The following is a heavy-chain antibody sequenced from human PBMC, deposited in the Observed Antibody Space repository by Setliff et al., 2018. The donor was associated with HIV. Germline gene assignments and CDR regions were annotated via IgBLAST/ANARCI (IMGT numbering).Heavy chain of an antibody. V-gene: IGHV1-18*04. CDR2: ISAYNGNT. J-gene: IGHJ4*02. D-gene: IGHD2-21*01. CDR1: GYTFTGYY. Sequence: ASVKVSCKASGYTFTGYYMHWVRQAPGQGLEWMGWISAYNGNTNYAQKLQGRVTMTTDTSTSTAYMELRSLRSDDTAVYYCARVRGGAYCGGDCYWYFDYWGQGTLVTVSS. CDR3: ARVRGGAYCGGDCYWYFDY.